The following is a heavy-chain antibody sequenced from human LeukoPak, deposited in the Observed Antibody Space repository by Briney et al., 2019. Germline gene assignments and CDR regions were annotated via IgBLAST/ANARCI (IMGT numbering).Heavy chain of an antibody. CDR3: ARSLARIAAAGDYYYYGMDV. CDR2: MNPNSGNT. V-gene: IGHV1-8*01. D-gene: IGHD6-13*01. CDR1: GYTFTSYD. J-gene: IGHJ6*02. Sequence: ASVKVSCKASGYTFTSYDINWVRQATGQGLEWMGWMNPNSGNTGYAQKFQGRVTMTRNTSISTAYMELSSLRSEDTAVYYCARSLARIAAAGDYYYYGMDVWGQGTTVTVSS.